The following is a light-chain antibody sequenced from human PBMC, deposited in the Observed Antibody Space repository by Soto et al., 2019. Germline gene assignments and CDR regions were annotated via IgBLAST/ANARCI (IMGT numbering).Light chain of an antibody. CDR2: DAS. CDR3: QQYNSYSLT. V-gene: IGKV1-5*01. Sequence: DIQMTQSPSTLSASAGDRVTITCRASQSISSWLAWYQQKPGKAAKLLIYDASSLESGVPSRFSGSGSGTEFTLTISSLQPDDFATYYCQQYNSYSLTFGGGTKVDIK. CDR1: QSISSW. J-gene: IGKJ4*01.